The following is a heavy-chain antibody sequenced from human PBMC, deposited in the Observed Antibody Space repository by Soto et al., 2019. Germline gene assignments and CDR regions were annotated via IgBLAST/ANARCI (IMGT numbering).Heavy chain of an antibody. Sequence: EVQLVESGGGLVQPGGSLRLSCAASGFTFSSYWMSWVRQAPGKGLEWVANIKQDGSEKYYVDSVKGRFTISRDNAKNSLYLQMNSLRAEDTAVYYCARQFARQFYGDYSGVYFDYWGQGTLVTVSS. J-gene: IGHJ4*02. V-gene: IGHV3-7*01. CDR3: ARQFARQFYGDYSGVYFDY. CDR1: GFTFSSYW. CDR2: IKQDGSEK. D-gene: IGHD4-17*01.